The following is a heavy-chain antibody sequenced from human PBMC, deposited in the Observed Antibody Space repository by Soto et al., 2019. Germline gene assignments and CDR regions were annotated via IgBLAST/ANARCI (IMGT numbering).Heavy chain of an antibody. Sequence: SETLSLTCSVSGDSISTYYWSWIRQPPGKGLEWIGYIYYSGSTNYNPSLKSRVIISVDTSKNQFSLKLTSVTAADTAVYYCARAMRYYASGSYFDPWGQGILVT. CDR2: IYYSGST. V-gene: IGHV4-59*01. D-gene: IGHD3-10*01. J-gene: IGHJ5*02. CDR1: GDSISTYY. CDR3: ARAMRYYASGSYFDP.